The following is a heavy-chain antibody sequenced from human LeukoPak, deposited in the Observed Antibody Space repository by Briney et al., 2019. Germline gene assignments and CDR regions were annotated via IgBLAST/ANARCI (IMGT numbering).Heavy chain of an antibody. CDR2: ITHDGRI. CDR3: ATIYGDYSDFDS. CDR1: GASFSGSY. J-gene: IGHJ4*02. V-gene: IGHV4-34*01. D-gene: IGHD4-17*01. Sequence: SETLSLTCAVYGASFSGSYWSWVRQPPGKGLEWIGEITHDGRINYDPSLKSRVTVSVDTSMNQFSLKLTSVTAADTAVYYCATIYGDYSDFDSWGQGTLVTVSS.